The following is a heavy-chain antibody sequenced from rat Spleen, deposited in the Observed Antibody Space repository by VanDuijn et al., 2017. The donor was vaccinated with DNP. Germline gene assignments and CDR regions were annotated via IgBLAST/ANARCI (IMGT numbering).Heavy chain of an antibody. Sequence: QVQLKESGPGLVQPSQILSLTCTVAGFSLTDYNVHWVRQSPGKGLEWMGVIWNFGGTRYHSTLKSRLTITRDTSKSQVFLKMNSLQAEDTATYYCARDLLRWRRGFAYWGQGTLVTVSS. V-gene: IGHV2-41*01. J-gene: IGHJ3*01. CDR3: ARDLLRWRRGFAY. CDR1: GFSLTDYN. CDR2: IWNFGGT. D-gene: IGHD1-11*01.